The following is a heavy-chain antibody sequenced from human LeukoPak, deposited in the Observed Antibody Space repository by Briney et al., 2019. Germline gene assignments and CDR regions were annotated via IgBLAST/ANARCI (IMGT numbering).Heavy chain of an antibody. Sequence: PGGSLRLSCAASGFTFSSYEMNWVRQAPGKGLEWVSYISSSGGTIYYADSVKGRFTISRDNAKNSLYLQMNSLRAEDTAVYYCARELSSPISYYGMDVWGQGTTVTVSS. D-gene: IGHD5-12*01. CDR2: ISSSGGTI. J-gene: IGHJ6*02. CDR1: GFTFSSYE. CDR3: ARELSSPISYYGMDV. V-gene: IGHV3-48*03.